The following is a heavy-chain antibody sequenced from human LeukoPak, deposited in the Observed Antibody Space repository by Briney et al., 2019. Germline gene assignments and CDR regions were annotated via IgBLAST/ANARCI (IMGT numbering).Heavy chain of an antibody. V-gene: IGHV4-34*01. Sequence: LETLSLTCAVYGGSFSGYYWSWIRQPPGKGLEWIGEINHSGSTNYNPSLKSRVTISVDTSKNQFSLKLSSVTAADTAVYYCARRIAVAGTGVDYWGQGTLVTVSS. CDR3: ARRIAVAGTGVDY. D-gene: IGHD6-19*01. CDR1: GGSFSGYY. CDR2: INHSGST. J-gene: IGHJ4*02.